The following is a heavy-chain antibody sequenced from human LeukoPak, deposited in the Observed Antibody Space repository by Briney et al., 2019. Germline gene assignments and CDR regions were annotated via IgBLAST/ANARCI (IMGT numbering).Heavy chain of an antibody. V-gene: IGHV3-23*01. CDR1: GFILSSYT. D-gene: IGHD5-18*01. J-gene: IGHJ4*02. CDR3: AKDRLAYSYAQPFDY. CDR2: ITGSGGST. Sequence: PGRSLRLSCVASGFILSSYTMDWVRQAPGKGLEWVSGITGSGGSTYYADSVKGRFTISRDNSKNTLYLQMNSLRAEDTAVYYCAKDRLAYSYAQPFDYWGQGTLVTVSS.